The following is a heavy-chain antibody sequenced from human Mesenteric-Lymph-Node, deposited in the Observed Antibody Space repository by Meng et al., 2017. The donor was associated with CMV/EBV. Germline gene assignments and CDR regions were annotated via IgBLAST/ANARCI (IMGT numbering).Heavy chain of an antibody. V-gene: IGHV3-33*06. CDR2: IWYDGSNK. J-gene: IGHJ6*02. CDR3: AKSYSNLYYYYGMDV. D-gene: IGHD4-11*01. CDR1: GFTFSSYG. Sequence: GESLKISCAASGFTFSSYGMHWVRQAPGKGLEWVAVIWYDGSNKYYADSVKGRFTISRDNSKNTLYLQMNSLRAEDTAVYYCAKSYSNLYYYYGMDVWGQGTTVTVSS.